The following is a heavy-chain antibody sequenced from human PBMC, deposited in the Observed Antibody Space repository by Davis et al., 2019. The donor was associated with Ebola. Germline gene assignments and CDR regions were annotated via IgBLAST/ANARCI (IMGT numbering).Heavy chain of an antibody. J-gene: IGHJ4*02. CDR1: GFTFSSYA. D-gene: IGHD3-16*01. CDR3: AKDRDRTAKGVYFDY. Sequence: GESLKIPCAASGFTFSSYAMSWVRQAPGKGLEWVSAISGSGGSTYYADSVKGRFTISRDNSKNTLYLQMNSLRAEDTAVYYCAKDRDRTAKGVYFDYWGQGTLVTVSS. V-gene: IGHV3-23*01. CDR2: ISGSGGST.